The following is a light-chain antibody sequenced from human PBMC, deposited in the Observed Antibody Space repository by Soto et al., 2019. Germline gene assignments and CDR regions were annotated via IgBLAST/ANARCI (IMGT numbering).Light chain of an antibody. CDR2: DAS. J-gene: IGKJ4*01. CDR3: QHYSNCLT. V-gene: IGKV3-11*01. CDR1: QSVSSY. Sequence: EIVLTQSPATLSLSQGERATLSCRASQSVSSYLAWYQQKPGQAPRLRIYDASNRATGIPARFSGSRSATDFTLTISSLNPEDFAVYYCQHYSNCLTFGGGTKVEIK.